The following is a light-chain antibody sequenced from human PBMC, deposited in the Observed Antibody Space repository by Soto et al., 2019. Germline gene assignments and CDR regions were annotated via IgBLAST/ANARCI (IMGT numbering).Light chain of an antibody. CDR3: QQRRTWPSLT. Sequence: EVVLTQSPATLSLSPGEIATLSCRASQSVSGFLAWYQQRPGQAPRLLIYDASNRATGIPARFSGRGSGTDFTLIISSLEPEDFAVYYCQQRRTWPSLTFGGGTKVEIK. J-gene: IGKJ4*01. CDR2: DAS. CDR1: QSVSGF. V-gene: IGKV3-11*01.